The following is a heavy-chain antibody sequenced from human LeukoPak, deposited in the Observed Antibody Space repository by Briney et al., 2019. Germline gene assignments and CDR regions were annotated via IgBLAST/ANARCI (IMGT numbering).Heavy chain of an antibody. J-gene: IGHJ4*02. CDR3: ARGRIAVADLPTDY. CDR2: IYYSGST. CDR1: GGSISSGGYY. V-gene: IGHV4-31*03. D-gene: IGHD6-19*01. Sequence: PSETLSLTCTVSGGSISSGGYYWSWIRQHPGKGLEWIGYIYYSGSTYYNPSLKSRVTISVDTSKNQFSLKLSSVTAADTAVYYCARGRIAVADLPTDYWGQGTLVTVSS.